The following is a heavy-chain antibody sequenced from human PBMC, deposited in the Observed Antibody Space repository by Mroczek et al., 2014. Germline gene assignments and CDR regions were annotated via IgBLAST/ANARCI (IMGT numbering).Heavy chain of an antibody. Sequence: QVQLVQSGAEVKKPGASVKVSCKASGYTFTGYYMHWVRQAPGQGLEWMGWINPNSGGTNYAQKFQGRVTMTRDTSISTAYMELSRLRSDDTAVYYCARDRVYYYGSGSRGMDVWGQGTTVTVSS. J-gene: IGHJ6*02. CDR2: INPNSGGT. D-gene: IGHD3-10*01. V-gene: IGHV1-2*02. CDR3: ARDRVYYYGSGSRGMDV. CDR1: GYTFTGYY.